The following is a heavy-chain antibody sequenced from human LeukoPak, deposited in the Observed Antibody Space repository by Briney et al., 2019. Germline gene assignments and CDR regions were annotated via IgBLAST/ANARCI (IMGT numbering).Heavy chain of an antibody. D-gene: IGHD3-3*01. Sequence: GGSLRLSCAASGFTFSSSAMHWVRQASGKGLEWVGRIRSKANSYATAYAASVKGRFTISRDDSKNTAYLQMNSLKTEDTAVYYCTRHSYDPDYYYYYMDVWGKGTTVTVSS. J-gene: IGHJ6*03. CDR2: IRSKANSYAT. V-gene: IGHV3-73*01. CDR3: TRHSYDPDYYYYYMDV. CDR1: GFTFSSSA.